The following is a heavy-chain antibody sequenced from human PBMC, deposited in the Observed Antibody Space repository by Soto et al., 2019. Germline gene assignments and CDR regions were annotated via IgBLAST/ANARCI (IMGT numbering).Heavy chain of an antibody. CDR3: ARQELRSYYYYGMDV. Sequence: SETLSLGCAVYGGCFSGYFWTWIRQPPGKGLEWIGEINHSGNTNYSPSFQGHVTISADKSISTAYLQWSSLKASDTAMYYCARQELRSYYYYGMDVWGQGTTVTVSS. J-gene: IGHJ6*02. D-gene: IGHD1-26*01. CDR1: GGCFSGYF. CDR2: INHSGNT. V-gene: IGHV4-34*01.